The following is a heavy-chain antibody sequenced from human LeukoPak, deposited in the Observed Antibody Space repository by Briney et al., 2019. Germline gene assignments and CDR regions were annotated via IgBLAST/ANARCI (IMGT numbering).Heavy chain of an antibody. CDR3: ARGPLAYCGADCSVDAFDI. D-gene: IGHD2-21*02. CDR2: LYYSGFT. CDR1: GDSISGYY. V-gene: IGHV4-59*08. Sequence: SETLSLTCTVSGDSISGYYWSWIRQPPGKGLEWIWYLYYSGFTNYNPSLTSRITISVDTSNNHFSLKLSSVTAADTAVYFCARGPLAYCGADCSVDAFDIWGQGTVVTVSS. J-gene: IGHJ3*02.